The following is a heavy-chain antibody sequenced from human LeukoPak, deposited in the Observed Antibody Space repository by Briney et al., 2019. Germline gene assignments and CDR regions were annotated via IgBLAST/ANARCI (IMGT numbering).Heavy chain of an antibody. V-gene: IGHV3-23*01. CDR2: IRGNGGST. CDR3: ARSGATRLSDTFDI. CDR1: GFTFSIYP. J-gene: IGHJ3*02. D-gene: IGHD1-1*01. Sequence: GGSLRLSCAASGFTFSIYPMTWVRQAPGKGLEWVSSIRGNGGSTYYADSVKGRFTISRDNSKNTLYLQMSSLRAEDTAVYYCARSGATRLSDTFDIWGQGAKVMVSS.